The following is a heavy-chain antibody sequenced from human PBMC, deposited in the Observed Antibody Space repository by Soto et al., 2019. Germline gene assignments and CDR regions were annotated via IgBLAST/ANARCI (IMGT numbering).Heavy chain of an antibody. CDR2: IYHSGST. D-gene: IGHD5-18*01. CDR3: ARGSEDTTAMVIFDY. CDR1: GGPISSSNW. V-gene: IGHV4-4*02. Sequence: PSETLSLTCAVSGGPISSSNWWSWVRQPPGKGLEWIGEIYHSGSTNYNPSLKSRVAISVDKSKNQFSLKLSSVTAADTAVYYCARGSEDTTAMVIFDYWGQGTLVTVSS. J-gene: IGHJ4*02.